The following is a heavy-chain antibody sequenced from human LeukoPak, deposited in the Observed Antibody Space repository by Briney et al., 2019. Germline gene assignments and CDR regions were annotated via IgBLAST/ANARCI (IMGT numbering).Heavy chain of an antibody. V-gene: IGHV1-2*02. CDR3: AREGVDFDS. CDR1: ESIFTNLL. J-gene: IGHJ3*01. CDR2: LVAKNGGT. Sequence: ASVKVSCKASESIFTNLLIHWVRQAPGHGLEWMGWLVAKNGGTHYAQNFQGRVTMTRDTSIRTAYMELSGLRSDDTAVYYCAREGVDFDSWGQGTMVTVSS.